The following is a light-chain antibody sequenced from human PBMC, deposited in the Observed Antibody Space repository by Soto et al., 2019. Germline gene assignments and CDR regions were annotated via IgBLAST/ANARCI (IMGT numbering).Light chain of an antibody. CDR2: GAS. CDR1: QGVSSGY. V-gene: IGKV3-20*01. CDR3: QQYGSSPQT. J-gene: IGKJ1*01. Sequence: EIVLTQSPGTLSLSPGERATLSCRASQGVSSGYLAWYQQKPGQAPRLLIYGASSRATGIPDRFSGSGSGKDFTLTISRLEPEDVAVYYYQQYGSSPQTFGQGTKVEIK.